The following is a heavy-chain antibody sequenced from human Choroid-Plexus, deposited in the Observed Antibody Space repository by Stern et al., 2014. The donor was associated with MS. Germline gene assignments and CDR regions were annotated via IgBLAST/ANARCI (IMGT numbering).Heavy chain of an antibody. CDR3: AKDRQWSTYFFDY. CDR2: ISYDGSDK. J-gene: IGHJ4*02. D-gene: IGHD2-15*01. CDR1: GFTFSNFG. Sequence: VQLVESGGGVAQPGRPLILSCAASGFTFSNFGMHWVCQAPGKGLEWVALISYDGSDKYYADSVKGRFTIFRDNSKNTLYMHMNSLRAEDTAVYYCAKDRQWSTYFFDYWGQGSLVTVSS. V-gene: IGHV3-30*18.